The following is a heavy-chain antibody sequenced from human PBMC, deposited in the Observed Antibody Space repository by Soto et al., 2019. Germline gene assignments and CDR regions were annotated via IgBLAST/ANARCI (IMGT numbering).Heavy chain of an antibody. CDR3: APHTLDTGMPSGY. CDR2: IGGYKGNT. V-gene: IGHV1-18*01. CDR1: GYTFTNYG. D-gene: IGHD5-18*01. Sequence: QVQLVQSGAEVREPGASVKVSCKASGYTFTNYGVSWVRQAPGQGLEWMGWIGGYKGNTNYAQKLQGRVTLTTDTSTSTAYMELRSLRSAATAVYYCAPHTLDTGMPSGYWGQGNLVTVSS. J-gene: IGHJ4*02.